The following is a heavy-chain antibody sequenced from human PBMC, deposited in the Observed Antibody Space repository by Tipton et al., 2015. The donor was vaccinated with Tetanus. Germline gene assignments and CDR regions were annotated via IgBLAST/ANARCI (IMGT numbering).Heavy chain of an antibody. CDR2: IIPIFDTA. D-gene: IGHD3-9*01. Sequence: QLVQSGAEVKKPGSSVKVSCKASGGTFSSYAINWVRQAPGQGLEWMGGIIPIFDTANYAPKFQGRVTITADESTSTAYMELSSLRSEDTAVYYCARENCDILTGKTERGAFDIWGQGTMVTVSS. V-gene: IGHV1-69*01. CDR1: GGTFSSYA. J-gene: IGHJ3*02. CDR3: ARENCDILTGKTERGAFDI.